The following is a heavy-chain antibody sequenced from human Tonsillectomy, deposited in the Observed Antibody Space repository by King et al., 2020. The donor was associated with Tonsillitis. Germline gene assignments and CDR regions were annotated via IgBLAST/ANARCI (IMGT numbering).Heavy chain of an antibody. J-gene: IGHJ6*02. CDR2: MIPSSGNT. CDR3: ARGVVAAIPVGYFGMDV. CDR1: GYTFTSYD. D-gene: IGHD2-15*01. V-gene: IGHV1-8*02. Sequence: VQLVESGAEVKKPGASVKVSCKASGYTFTSYDIKWVRQATGQGLEWMGWMIPSSGNTAYAQKFQGRVTMTRNTSISTAYMELSSLRSEDTAVYYCARGVVAAIPVGYFGMDVWGQGTTVTVSS.